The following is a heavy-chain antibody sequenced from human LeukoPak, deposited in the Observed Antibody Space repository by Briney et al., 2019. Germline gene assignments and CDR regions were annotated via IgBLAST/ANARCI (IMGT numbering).Heavy chain of an antibody. CDR2: IYTSGST. Sequence: PSETLSLTCTVSGGSISSSSYYWSWIRQPAGKGLEWIGRIYTSGSTNYNPSLKSRVTMSVDTSKNQFSLKLSSVTAADTAVYYCARGRDYYYYSSGPFDYWGQGTLVTVSS. D-gene: IGHD3-22*01. J-gene: IGHJ4*02. V-gene: IGHV4-61*02. CDR1: GGSISSSSYY. CDR3: ARGRDYYYYSSGPFDY.